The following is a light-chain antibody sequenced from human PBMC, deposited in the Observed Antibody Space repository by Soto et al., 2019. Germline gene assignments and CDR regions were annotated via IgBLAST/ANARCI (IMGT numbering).Light chain of an antibody. CDR1: QRISSW. CDR2: DAS. V-gene: IGKV1-5*01. Sequence: DIQMTQSPSTLSASVGDRVTITCRASQRISSWLAWYQQKPGKAPKLLIYDASSLESGVPSRFSDSGSGTEFTLTISSLQPDDFATYYCQQYNSYSLTCGQGTKVEIK. J-gene: IGKJ1*01. CDR3: QQYNSYSLT.